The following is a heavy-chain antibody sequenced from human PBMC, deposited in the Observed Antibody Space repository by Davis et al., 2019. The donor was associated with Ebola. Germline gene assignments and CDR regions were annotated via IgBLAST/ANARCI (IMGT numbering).Heavy chain of an antibody. CDR1: VCPFSRYA. V-gene: IGHV1-69*04. Sequence: SVTVPRMPSVCPFSRYAISWLRQAPGQGLEWMGRIILILGIANYEQKFQGRVTITADKSTSTAYMELSSLRSEDTAVYYCARDPGGYWGQGTLVTVSS. CDR2: IILILGIA. J-gene: IGHJ4*02. CDR3: ARDPGGY.